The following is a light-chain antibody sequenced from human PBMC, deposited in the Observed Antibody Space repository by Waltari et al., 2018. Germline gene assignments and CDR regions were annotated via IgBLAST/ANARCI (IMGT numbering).Light chain of an antibody. CDR2: DAA. V-gene: IGKV1-5*01. CDR3: QHYKNFPLT. CDR1: WDINTW. J-gene: IGKJ4*01. Sequence: DVQMTQSPSTLSASVGDRVTITCRASWDINTWLAWYQQKPGKAPKLLISDAASLKSGVPSRFSGSGSGTDFTLTITSMQPDDFATYYCQHYKNFPLTFGGGTNVEV.